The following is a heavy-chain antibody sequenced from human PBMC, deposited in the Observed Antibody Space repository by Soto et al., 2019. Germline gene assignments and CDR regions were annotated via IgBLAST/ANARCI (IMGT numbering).Heavy chain of an antibody. CDR3: ARINNEYSSGWHGMDV. V-gene: IGHV2-70*11. Sequence: TLSLTCAVSGYSISSSNWWGWIRQPPGKALEWLARIDWDDDKYYSTSLKTRLTISKDTSKNQVVLTMTNMDPVDTATYYCARINNEYSSGWHGMDVWGQGTTVTVSS. J-gene: IGHJ6*02. CDR1: GYSISSSNWW. D-gene: IGHD6-19*01. CDR2: IDWDDDK.